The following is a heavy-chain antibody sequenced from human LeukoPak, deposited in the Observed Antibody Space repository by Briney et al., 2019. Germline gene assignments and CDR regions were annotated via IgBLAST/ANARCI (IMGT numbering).Heavy chain of an antibody. D-gene: IGHD2-15*01. CDR3: ARGRCSGGSCYFFSYYYYMDV. CDR2: INHSGST. CDR1: GGSLSGYY. Sequence: SETLSLTCGVYGGSLSGYYWSWIRQPPEKGLEWIGQINHSGSTKYNPSLKSRVTISVDTSKNQFSLNLSSVTAADTAVYYCARGRCSGGSCYFFSYYYYMDVWGKGTTVTVSS. V-gene: IGHV4-34*01. J-gene: IGHJ6*03.